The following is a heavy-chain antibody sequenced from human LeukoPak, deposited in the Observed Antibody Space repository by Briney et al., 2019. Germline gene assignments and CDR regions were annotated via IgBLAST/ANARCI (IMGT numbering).Heavy chain of an antibody. Sequence: SETLSLTCTVSGGSISSSSYYWGCMRQPPGQGLVWNGSIYYSGSTYYNPSLKSRVTISVDTSKNQFSLKLSSVTAADTAVYYCARDRGYSSSWYGSWFDPWGQGTLVTVSS. CDR2: IYYSGST. D-gene: IGHD6-13*01. CDR3: ARDRGYSSSWYGSWFDP. J-gene: IGHJ5*02. V-gene: IGHV4-39*07. CDR1: GGSISSSSYY.